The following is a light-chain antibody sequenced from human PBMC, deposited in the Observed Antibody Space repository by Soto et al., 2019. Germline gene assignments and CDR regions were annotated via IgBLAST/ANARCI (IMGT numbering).Light chain of an antibody. Sequence: DIQMTQSPSTLSASVGDRVTITCRATQSISNWLAWYQQRPGKSPNLLIFDASKLQSGVPSRFSGSGSGTEFTLTIRGLQPDDVATYCCQQFNSYSRVFGQGTKVEI. CDR1: QSISNW. CDR2: DAS. V-gene: IGKV1-5*01. J-gene: IGKJ1*01. CDR3: QQFNSYSRV.